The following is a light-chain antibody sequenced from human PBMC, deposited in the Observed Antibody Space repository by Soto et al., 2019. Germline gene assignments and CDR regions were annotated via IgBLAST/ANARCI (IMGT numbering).Light chain of an antibody. CDR3: LQYGSSPRT. Sequence: EIVLTQSPGTLSLSPGERATLSCRASQSVSNNYLTWYQQKPGQAPRLPIYGASSRATGIPDKFSGYGSGTDFTLTISRLEPEDFAVYYCLQYGSSPRTFGQGTKVEIK. J-gene: IGKJ1*01. CDR1: QSVSNNY. CDR2: GAS. V-gene: IGKV3-20*01.